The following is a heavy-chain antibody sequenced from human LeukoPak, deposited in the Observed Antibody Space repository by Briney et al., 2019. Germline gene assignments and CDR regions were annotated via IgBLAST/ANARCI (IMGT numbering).Heavy chain of an antibody. CDR3: ASKMRYYFDY. CDR2: ISGSGGST. CDR1: GFTFSSFA. Sequence: GGSLRLSCAASGFTFSSFAMSWVRQAPGKGLEWVSGISGSGGSTYYADSVKGRFTISRDNPKNTLYLQMNSLRAEDTAVYYCASKMRYYFDYWGQGTLVTVSS. D-gene: IGHD5-24*01. V-gene: IGHV3-23*01. J-gene: IGHJ4*02.